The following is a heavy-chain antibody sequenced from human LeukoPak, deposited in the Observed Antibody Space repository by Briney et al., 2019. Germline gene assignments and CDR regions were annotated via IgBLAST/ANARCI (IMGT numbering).Heavy chain of an antibody. D-gene: IGHD6-6*01. CDR2: MNPNSGNT. Sequence: ASVKVSCKASGYTFTSYAMNWVRQAPGQGLEWMGWMNPNSGNTGYAQKFQGRVTITRNTSISTAYMELSSLRSEDTAVYYCAMGKEYSSSSNDYWGQGTLVTVSS. CDR1: GYTFTSYA. CDR3: AMGKEYSSSSNDY. V-gene: IGHV1-8*03. J-gene: IGHJ4*02.